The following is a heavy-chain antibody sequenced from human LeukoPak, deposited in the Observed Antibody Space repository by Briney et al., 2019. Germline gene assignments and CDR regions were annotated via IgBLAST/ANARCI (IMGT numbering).Heavy chain of an antibody. V-gene: IGHV3-21*01. CDR3: AGESYYGSGSYYNAYYGMDV. CDR2: ISSSSSYI. D-gene: IGHD3-10*01. Sequence: GGSVRLSCAASGFTFSSYSMNWVRQAPGRGREWVSSISSSSSYIYYADSVKGRFTISRDNAKDSLYLQMNSLRAEDTAVYYCAGESYYGSGSYYNAYYGMDVWGQGTTVTVSS. J-gene: IGHJ6*02. CDR1: GFTFSSYS.